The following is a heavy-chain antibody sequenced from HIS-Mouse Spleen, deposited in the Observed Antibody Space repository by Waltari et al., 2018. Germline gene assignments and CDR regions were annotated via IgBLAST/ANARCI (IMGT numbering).Heavy chain of an antibody. V-gene: IGHV3-74*01. J-gene: IGHJ4*02. CDR3: ARGWYYFDY. D-gene: IGHD2-8*01. Sequence: SVKGRFTISRDNAKNTLYLQMNSLRAEDTAVYYCARGWYYFDYWGQGTLVTVSS.